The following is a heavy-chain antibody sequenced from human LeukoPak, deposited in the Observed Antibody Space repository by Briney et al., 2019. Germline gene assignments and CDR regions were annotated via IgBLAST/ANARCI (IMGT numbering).Heavy chain of an antibody. J-gene: IGHJ4*02. D-gene: IGHD3-10*01. V-gene: IGHV3-48*03. Sequence: GGSLRLSCAASGFTFSSYESNWVRQAPGKGLEWISYISSTSYSIYYADSVKGRFTISRDNAKNALYLQMDSLRVEDTALYYCASSPGPRDYWGQGILVTVSS. CDR2: ISSTSYSI. CDR3: ASSPGPRDY. CDR1: GFTFSSYE.